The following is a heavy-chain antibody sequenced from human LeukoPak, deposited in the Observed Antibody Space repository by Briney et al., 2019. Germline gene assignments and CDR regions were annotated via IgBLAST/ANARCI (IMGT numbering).Heavy chain of an antibody. Sequence: PSETLSLTCTVSGGSISSYYWSWIRQSPGKGLEWIGYIYYSGSTNYNPSLKSRVTISVDTSKNQFSLKLSSVTAADTAVYYCARDSAMIDNWFDPWGQGTLVTVSS. CDR3: ARDSAMIDNWFDP. D-gene: IGHD3-22*01. CDR2: IYYSGST. J-gene: IGHJ5*02. V-gene: IGHV4-59*01. CDR1: GGSISSYY.